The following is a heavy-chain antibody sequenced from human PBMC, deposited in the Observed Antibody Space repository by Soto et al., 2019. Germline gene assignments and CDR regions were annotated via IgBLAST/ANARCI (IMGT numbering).Heavy chain of an antibody. CDR2: IDGVGTDT. V-gene: IGHV3-74*01. J-gene: IGHJ4*02. Sequence: LXLFCAAFVFTFTNYWMHWVRQVPGKGLVWVSRIDGVGTDTSYSDSVRGRFTISRDNAENTLYLQMNSLRDEDTAVYYCATVFEYWGRGTLVTVYS. CDR1: VFTFTNYW. CDR3: ATVFEY.